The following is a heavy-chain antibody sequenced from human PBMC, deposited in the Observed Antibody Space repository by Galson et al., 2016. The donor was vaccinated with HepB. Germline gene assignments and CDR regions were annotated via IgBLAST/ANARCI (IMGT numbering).Heavy chain of an antibody. Sequence: TLSLTCSVSGDSISSGGYYWSWIRQHPGKGLEWIGYIYNSETTYYNPSLKSRITISVDTSKNHFSLNLIGVTAADTAVYYCAGITSGWYSDYWGQGTLVTVSS. CDR2: IYNSETT. CDR1: GDSISSGGYY. CDR3: AGITSGWYSDY. D-gene: IGHD6-19*01. J-gene: IGHJ4*02. V-gene: IGHV4-31*03.